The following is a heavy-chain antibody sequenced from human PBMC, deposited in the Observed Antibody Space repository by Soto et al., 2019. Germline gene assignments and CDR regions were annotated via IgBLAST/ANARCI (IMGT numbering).Heavy chain of an antibody. V-gene: IGHV1-2*04. D-gene: IGHD2-8*02. Sequence: QVHLVQSGAEVKRAGASVTVSCKASGYTFSDYYIHWVRQAPGQGLQWMGCINPKSGDRRYAQMFRGWVFMTRDTFISTAYMEVSGLKSDDTAVYFCARGAEVGIELAAFDQWGQGTLVTVSA. CDR3: ARGAEVGIELAAFDQ. CDR1: GYTFSDYY. CDR2: INPKSGDR. J-gene: IGHJ4*02.